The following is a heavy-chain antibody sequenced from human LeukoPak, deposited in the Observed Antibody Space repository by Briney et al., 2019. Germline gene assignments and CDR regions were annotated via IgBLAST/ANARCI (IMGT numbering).Heavy chain of an antibody. CDR2: IIPIFGTA. J-gene: IGHJ4*02. CDR1: GGTFSSYA. D-gene: IGHD6-19*01. CDR3: ARDAVAGTWDY. V-gene: IGHV1-69*13. Sequence: SVKVSGKASGGTFSSYAISWVRQAPGQGLEWMGGIIPIFGTANYAQKFQGRVTITADESTSTVYMELSSLRSEDTAVYYCARDAVAGTWDYWGQGTLVTVSS.